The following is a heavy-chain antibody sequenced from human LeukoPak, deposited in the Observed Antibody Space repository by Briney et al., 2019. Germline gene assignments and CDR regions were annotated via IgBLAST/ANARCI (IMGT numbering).Heavy chain of an antibody. CDR3: ARDRRETMITFGGVMTAGWFDP. J-gene: IGHJ5*02. Sequence: GGSLRLSCAASGFTVSSNYMSWVRQAPGKGLEWVSVIYSGGSTYYADSVKGRFTISRDNSKSTLYIQMNSLRAEDTAVYYCARDRRETMITFGGVMTAGWFDPWGQGTLVTVSS. CDR2: IYSGGST. D-gene: IGHD3-16*01. CDR1: GFTVSSNY. V-gene: IGHV3-53*01.